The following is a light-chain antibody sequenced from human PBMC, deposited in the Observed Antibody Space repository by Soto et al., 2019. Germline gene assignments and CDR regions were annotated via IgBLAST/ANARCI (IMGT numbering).Light chain of an antibody. V-gene: IGKV1-27*01. CDR1: QGIIDY. CDR2: AAS. J-gene: IGKJ1*01. Sequence: DIQMTQSPSSLSASVGDTVAITCRASQGIIDYLAWFQQRPGKAPKLLIYAASTLHTGVPSRFSGSGAGPDFTLPISSLQPEDAATYYCQKYDSAPHTFGQGTKVEIK. CDR3: QKYDSAPHT.